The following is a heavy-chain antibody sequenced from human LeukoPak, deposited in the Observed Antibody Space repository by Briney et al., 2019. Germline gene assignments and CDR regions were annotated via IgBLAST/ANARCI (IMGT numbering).Heavy chain of an antibody. Sequence: TGGSLRLSCAASGFTFITNDMTWVRQAPGKGLEWVSVLYSDGNTKYSDYVQGRFTIYRDNSKNTLYLEMNSLSPDDTAVYYCARGVEPLAANTLAYWGQGTLVTVSS. D-gene: IGHD1-14*01. V-gene: IGHV3-53*01. J-gene: IGHJ4*02. CDR1: GFTFITND. CDR2: LYSDGNT. CDR3: ARGVEPLAANTLAY.